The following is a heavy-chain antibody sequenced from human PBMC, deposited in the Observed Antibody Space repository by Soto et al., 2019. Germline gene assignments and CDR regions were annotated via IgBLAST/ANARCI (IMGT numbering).Heavy chain of an antibody. J-gene: IGHJ4*02. D-gene: IGHD6-6*01. CDR2: INHSGST. CDR1: GGSFSGYY. Sequence: SETLSLTCAVYGGSFSGYYWSWIRQPPGKGLEWIGEINHSGSTNYNPSLKSRVTISVDTSKNQFSLKLSSVTAADTAVYYCARGASIAARLVYWGQGTLVTVSS. V-gene: IGHV4-34*01. CDR3: ARGASIAARLVY.